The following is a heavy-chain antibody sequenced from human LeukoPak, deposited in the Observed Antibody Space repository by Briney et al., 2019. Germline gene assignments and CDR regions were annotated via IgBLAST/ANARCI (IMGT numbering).Heavy chain of an antibody. Sequence: GGSLRLSCTASGFSFSGHWMHWARQLPGKGLVWVSRISPTGSTTSYADSVKGRLTVSRDNAKNTLYLQVNNLRAEDTAVYYCARGPNSNWSGLDFWGQGTLLTVSS. V-gene: IGHV3-74*01. D-gene: IGHD6-6*01. CDR3: ARGPNSNWSGLDF. CDR1: GFSFSGHW. CDR2: ISPTGSTT. J-gene: IGHJ4*02.